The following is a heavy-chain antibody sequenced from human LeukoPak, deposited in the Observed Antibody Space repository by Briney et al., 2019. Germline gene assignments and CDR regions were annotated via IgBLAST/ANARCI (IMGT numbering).Heavy chain of an antibody. J-gene: IGHJ4*02. CDR1: GFTFSNFQ. Sequence: PGGSLRLSCAASGFTFSNFQMHWVRQAPGKGLEWVSSISGSSSYIYYADSVKGRFTISRGNAKNSLYLQLNSLRAEDTALYYCARARGIAVADLWGQGTLVTVSS. CDR3: ARARGIAVADL. CDR2: ISGSSSYI. V-gene: IGHV3-21*01. D-gene: IGHD6-19*01.